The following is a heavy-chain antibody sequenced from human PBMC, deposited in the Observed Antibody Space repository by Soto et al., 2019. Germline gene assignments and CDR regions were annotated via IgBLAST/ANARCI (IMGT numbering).Heavy chain of an antibody. CDR3: ASGAGLRYFDWLSYDAFDI. D-gene: IGHD3-9*01. J-gene: IGHJ3*02. V-gene: IGHV5-51*01. Sequence: GESLKISCKGSGYSFTSYWIGWVRQMPGKGLEWMGIIYPGDSDTRYSPSFQGQVTISADKSISTAYLQWSSLKASDTAMYYCASGAGLRYFDWLSYDAFDIWGQGTMVTVSS. CDR1: GYSFTSYW. CDR2: IYPGDSDT.